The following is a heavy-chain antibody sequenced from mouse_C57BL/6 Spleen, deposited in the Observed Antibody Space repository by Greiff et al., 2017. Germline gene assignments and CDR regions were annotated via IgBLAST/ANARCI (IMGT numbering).Heavy chain of an antibody. CDR3: ARNGLGEWCAY. CDR1: GFSLTSYG. D-gene: IGHD4-1*01. V-gene: IGHV2-2*01. Sequence: QVQLQQSGPGLVQPSQSLSITCTVSGFSLTSYGVHWVRQSPGKGLEGLGVIWSGGSTDYNAAFISRLSIIKDNSKSQVFFKMNSLQADDTAIYYCARNGLGEWCAYWGQGTLVTVSA. CDR2: IWSGGST. J-gene: IGHJ3*01.